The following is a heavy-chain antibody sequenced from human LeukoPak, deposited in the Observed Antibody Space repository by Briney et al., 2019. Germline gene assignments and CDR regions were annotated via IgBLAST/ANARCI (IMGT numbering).Heavy chain of an antibody. Sequence: ASVKVSCKASGYTFTSYGISWVRQAPGQGLEWMGWISAYNGNTNYAQKLQGRVTMTTDTSTSTACMELRSLRSDDTAVYYCARADGVRGVIIPSGFDYWGQGTLVTVSS. J-gene: IGHJ4*02. CDR2: ISAYNGNT. CDR3: ARADGVRGVIIPSGFDY. V-gene: IGHV1-18*01. D-gene: IGHD3-10*01. CDR1: GYTFTSYG.